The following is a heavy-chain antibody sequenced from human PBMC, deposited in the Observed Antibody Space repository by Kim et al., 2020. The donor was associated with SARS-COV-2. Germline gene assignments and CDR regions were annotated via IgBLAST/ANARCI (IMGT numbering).Heavy chain of an antibody. CDR2: IYYSGST. CDR1: GGSISSYY. J-gene: IGHJ4*02. D-gene: IGHD5-18*01. V-gene: IGHV4-59*01. CDR3: ARVGYNYGTVDY. Sequence: SETLSLTCTVSGGSISSYYWSWIRQPPGKGLEWIGYIYYSGSTNYNPSLKSRVTISVDTSKNQFSLKLSSVTTADTAVYYCARVGYNYGTVDYWGQGTLVTVSS.